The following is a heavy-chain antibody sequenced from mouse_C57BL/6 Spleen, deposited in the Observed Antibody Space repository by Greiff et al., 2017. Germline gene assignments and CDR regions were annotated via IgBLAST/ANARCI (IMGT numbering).Heavy chain of an antibody. CDR2: IYPGSGST. CDR1: GYTFTSYW. D-gene: IGHD1-1*01. Sequence: QVQLKQPGAELVKPGASVKMSCKASGYTFTSYWITWVKQRPGQGLEWIGDIYPGSGSTNYNEKFKSKATLTVDTSSSTAYMQLSSLTSEDSAVYYCARWAYGSSSHFDYWGQGTTLTVSS. J-gene: IGHJ2*01. V-gene: IGHV1-55*01. CDR3: ARWAYGSSSHFDY.